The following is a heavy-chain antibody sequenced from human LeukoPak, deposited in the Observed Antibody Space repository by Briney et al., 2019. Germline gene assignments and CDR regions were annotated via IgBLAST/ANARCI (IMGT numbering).Heavy chain of an antibody. CDR3: ARGSLGFGDFDAFDI. V-gene: IGHV3-7*01. J-gene: IGHJ3*02. Sequence: GGSLRLSCAASGFTFSSYWMSWVRQAPGKGLEWVANMKQDGSEKYYVDSVKGRFTISRDNAKNSLYLQMNSLRAEDTAVYYCARGSLGFGDFDAFDIWGQGTMVTVSS. CDR1: GFTFSSYW. D-gene: IGHD3-10*01. CDR2: MKQDGSEK.